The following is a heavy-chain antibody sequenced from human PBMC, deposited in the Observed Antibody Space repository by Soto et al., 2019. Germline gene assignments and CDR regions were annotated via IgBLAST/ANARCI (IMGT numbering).Heavy chain of an antibody. J-gene: IGHJ4*02. CDR2: IDPSSGRT. D-gene: IGHD2-2*01. Sequence: QVYLVQSGAEVKKPGASVKISCKASGYTFRRYFVHWVRQAPGQGLEWMGVIDPSSGRTNDAQKFKDRVTMTEDTSTNTVYIEITSLRPEDTAIYCCGRAVCSSTSCYASSWGQGTLVTVAS. V-gene: IGHV1-46*01. CDR3: GRAVCSSTSCYASS. CDR1: GYTFRRYF.